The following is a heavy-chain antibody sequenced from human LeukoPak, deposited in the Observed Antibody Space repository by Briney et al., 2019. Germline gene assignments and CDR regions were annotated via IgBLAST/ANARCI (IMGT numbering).Heavy chain of an antibody. CDR1: GFTFSTYW. J-gene: IGHJ4*02. CDR2: IKEDGSEK. CDR3: ARDPGVPAAAGTGLLYYSAN. Sequence: PGGSLRLSCVASGFTFSTYWMSWVRHAPGKGLEWVADIKEDGSEKYYVDSVKGRFTISRDNPKNSLYLQMNSLRAGDTAVYYCARDPGVPAAAGTGLLYYSANWGQGSLVTVSS. D-gene: IGHD6-13*01. V-gene: IGHV3-7*01.